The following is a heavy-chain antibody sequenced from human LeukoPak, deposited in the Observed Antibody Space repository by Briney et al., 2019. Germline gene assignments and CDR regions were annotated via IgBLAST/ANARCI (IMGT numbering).Heavy chain of an antibody. CDR2: IYSGGST. J-gene: IGHJ6*02. CDR3: ARDTHYYDSSGYYGNDGMDV. V-gene: IGHV3-66*01. CDR1: GFTVSSNY. D-gene: IGHD3-22*01. Sequence: GGSLRLSCAASGFTVSSNYMSWVRQAPGKGLEWVSVIYSGGSTYYADSVKGRFTISRDNSKNTLYLQMNSLRAEDTAVYYCARDTHYYDSSGYYGNDGMDVWGQGTTVTVSS.